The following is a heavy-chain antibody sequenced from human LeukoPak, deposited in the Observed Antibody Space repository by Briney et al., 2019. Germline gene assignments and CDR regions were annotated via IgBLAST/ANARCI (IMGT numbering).Heavy chain of an antibody. CDR1: GFTFSGYG. D-gene: IGHD1-1*01. V-gene: IGHV3-7*01. J-gene: IGHJ4*02. CDR3: VIGKARQLERGEWGNY. Sequence: GGSLRLSCAASGFTFSGYGMNWLRQAPGKGLEWVADITQDGTEKYYVDSVKGRFIISRDNSKNTLYLQMNSLRAEGTAVYYCVIGKARQLERGEWGNYWGQGTLVTVPS. CDR2: ITQDGTEK.